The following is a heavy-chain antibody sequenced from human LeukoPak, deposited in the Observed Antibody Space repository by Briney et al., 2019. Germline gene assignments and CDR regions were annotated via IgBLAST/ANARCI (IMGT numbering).Heavy chain of an antibody. Sequence: GASVKVSCKASGYTFTGYYMHWVRQAPGQGLGWMGWINPNSGGTNYAQKFQGRVTMTRDTSISTAYMELSRLRSDDTAVYYCARMGGSYFSYYYYYMDVWGKGTTVTISS. CDR3: ARMGGSYFSYYYYYMDV. CDR1: GYTFTGYY. CDR2: INPNSGGT. J-gene: IGHJ6*03. V-gene: IGHV1-2*02. D-gene: IGHD1-26*01.